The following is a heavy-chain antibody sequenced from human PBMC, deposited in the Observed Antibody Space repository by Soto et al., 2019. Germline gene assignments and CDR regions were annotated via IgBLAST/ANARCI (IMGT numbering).Heavy chain of an antibody. Sequence: EVQLLESGGGLVQPGGSLRLSCAASGFTFSNYAMSWVRQAPGKGLEWVSAISPLGDYIYYTDSVKGRFTMSRDNSKNTLYLQMNGLGVDDTAIYFCAKQYNRPTVAEADTFGDWGQGTRLTVSS. J-gene: IGHJ4*02. D-gene: IGHD6-19*01. V-gene: IGHV3-23*01. CDR1: GFTFSNYA. CDR3: AKQYNRPTVAEADTFGD. CDR2: ISPLGDYI.